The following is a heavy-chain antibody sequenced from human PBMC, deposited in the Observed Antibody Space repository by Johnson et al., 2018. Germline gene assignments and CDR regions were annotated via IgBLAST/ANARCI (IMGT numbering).Heavy chain of an antibody. D-gene: IGHD1-14*01. CDR2: VIGNGDST. CDR3: AKELAQAGRGAFEM. CDR1: GFIFSNYA. J-gene: IGHJ3*02. Sequence: VQLQESGGGLVQPGGSLRLSCGASGFIFSNYAMVWVRQAPGKGLEWVASVIGNGDSTYYADSVKGSGTTSRDNSKYMGYPQMNRLRAEHPPVYYCAKELAQAGRGAFEMWGQGTMVTVSS. V-gene: IGHV3-23*01.